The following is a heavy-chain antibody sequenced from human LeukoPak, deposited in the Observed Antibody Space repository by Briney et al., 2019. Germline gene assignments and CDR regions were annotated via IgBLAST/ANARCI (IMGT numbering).Heavy chain of an antibody. CDR2: INTKTGPT. D-gene: IGHD3-3*01. Sequence: GASVRVSCKTSGYTFTGYYIHWVRQAPGQGLEWMGWINTKTGPTSFARTFQGSVTMTRDPSITTVYMDMAWLKSDDTAIYFCVRADFIDAGPYVIAPWGQGTLVTVSS. CDR3: VRADFIDAGPYVIAP. V-gene: IGHV1-2*02. CDR1: GYTFTGYY. J-gene: IGHJ5*02.